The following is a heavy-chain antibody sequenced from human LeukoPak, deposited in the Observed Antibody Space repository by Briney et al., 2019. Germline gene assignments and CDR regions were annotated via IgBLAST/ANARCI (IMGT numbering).Heavy chain of an antibody. CDR1: GFTFSSYA. Sequence: GGSLRLSCAASGFTFSSYAMSWVRQAPGKGLEWVSAISGSGGSTYYADSVKGRFTISRDNSKNTLYLQMNSLRAEDTAVYYCAKDRRGGYSSSSLGFGYWGQGTLVTVSS. J-gene: IGHJ4*02. CDR3: AKDRRGGYSSSSLGFGY. V-gene: IGHV3-23*01. CDR2: ISGSGGST. D-gene: IGHD6-6*01.